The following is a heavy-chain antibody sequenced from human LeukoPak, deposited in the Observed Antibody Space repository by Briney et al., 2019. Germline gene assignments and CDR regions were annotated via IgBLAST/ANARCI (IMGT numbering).Heavy chain of an antibody. CDR1: GFTFSGYA. CDR3: TREDPYETGEPNWFDP. CDR2: IRGKANSYAT. D-gene: IGHD5-12*01. V-gene: IGHV3-73*01. J-gene: IGHJ5*02. Sequence: GGSLRLSCAASGFTFSGYAMHWVRQASGKGLEWVGRIRGKANSYATAHAASVKGRFTISRDDSKNTAYLQMNSLKTEDTAVYYCTREDPYETGEPNWFDPWGQGTLVSVSS.